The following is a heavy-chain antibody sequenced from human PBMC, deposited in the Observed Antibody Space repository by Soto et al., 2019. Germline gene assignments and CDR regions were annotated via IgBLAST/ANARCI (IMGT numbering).Heavy chain of an antibody. CDR2: IYPSDSAT. CDR3: PRHGGIQVEEWGSPASRPYGMDP. D-gene: IGHD5-18*01. J-gene: IGHJ6*02. V-gene: IGHV5-51*01. CDR1: GYSFPSYW. Sequence: GESLKISCKGSGYSFPSYWIGWVRQMPGKGLEWMGIIYPSDSATRYSPSFEGQVTISVDTSIKTAYLHWSSLKASDSAMHFCPRHGGIQVEEWGSPASRPYGMDPWGQGTTVTVSS.